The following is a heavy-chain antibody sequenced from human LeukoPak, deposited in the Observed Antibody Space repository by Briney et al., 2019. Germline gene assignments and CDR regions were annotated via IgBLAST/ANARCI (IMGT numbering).Heavy chain of an antibody. Sequence: PGESLKISCKGSGYSFTSYWIGWVRQMPGKGLEWMGIIYPGDSDTRCSPSFQGQVTISADKSISTAYLQWSSLKASDTAMYYCARQDSGNITGTAYYGMDVWGQGTTVTVSS. J-gene: IGHJ6*02. CDR3: ARQDSGNITGTAYYGMDV. CDR1: GYSFTSYW. D-gene: IGHD1-20*01. CDR2: IYPGDSDT. V-gene: IGHV5-51*01.